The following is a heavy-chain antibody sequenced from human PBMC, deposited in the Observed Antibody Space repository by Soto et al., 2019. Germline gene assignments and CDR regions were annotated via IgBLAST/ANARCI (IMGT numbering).Heavy chain of an antibody. CDR3: XRDHRGRSMIWYYGMDV. V-gene: IGHV4-31*11. CDR1: GGSISSGGYY. D-gene: IGHD3-16*01. J-gene: IGHJ6*02. CDR2: IYYSGST. Sequence: PSETLSLTCAVSGGSISSGGYYWSWIRQHPGKGLEWIGYIYYSGSTYYNPSLKSRVTISVDTSKNQFSLKLSSVTAADTAVYYCXRDHRGRSMIWYYGMDVWGQGTTVTVSS.